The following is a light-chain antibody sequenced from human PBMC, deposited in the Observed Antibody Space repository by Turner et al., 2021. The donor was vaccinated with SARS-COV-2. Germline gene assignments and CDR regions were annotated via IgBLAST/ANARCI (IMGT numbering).Light chain of an antibody. J-gene: IGKJ1*01. Sequence: DIQMTQSPSSVSASVGDRVTITCRASQGISTWLAWYQQKPGKAPNLVIYAASSLQSGVPSRFSGSGSGTDFSLTISDLQPEDFATYYCQQSYSTPRTFGQGTKVEIK. CDR1: QGISTW. CDR2: AAS. CDR3: QQSYSTPRT. V-gene: IGKV1-12*01.